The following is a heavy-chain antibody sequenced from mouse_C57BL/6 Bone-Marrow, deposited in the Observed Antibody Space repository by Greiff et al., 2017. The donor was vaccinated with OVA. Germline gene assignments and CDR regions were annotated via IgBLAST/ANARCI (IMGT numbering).Heavy chain of an antibody. CDR1: GFTFSSYG. Sequence: DVKLVESGGDLVKPGGSLKLSCAASGFTFSSYGMSWVRQTPDKRLEWVATISSGGSYTYYPDSVKGRFTISRDNAKNTLYLQMSSLKSEDTAMYYCARHPLITTVVATKYFDVWGTGTTVTVSS. V-gene: IGHV5-6*02. J-gene: IGHJ1*03. D-gene: IGHD1-1*01. CDR3: ARHPLITTVVATKYFDV. CDR2: ISSGGSYT.